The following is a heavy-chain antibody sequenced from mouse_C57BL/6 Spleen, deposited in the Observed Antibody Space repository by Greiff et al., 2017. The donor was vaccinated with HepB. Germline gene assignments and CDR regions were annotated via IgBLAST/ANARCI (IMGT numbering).Heavy chain of an antibody. J-gene: IGHJ3*01. V-gene: IGHV1-52*01. CDR2: IDPSDSET. D-gene: IGHD1-1*01. Sequence: QVQLQQPGAELVRPGSSVKLSCKASGYTFTSYWMHWVKQRPIQGLEWIGNIDPSDSETHYNQKFKDKATLTVDKSSSTAYMQLSSLTSEDSAVYYCAREDYYGIAWFAYWGQGTLVTVSA. CDR3: AREDYYGIAWFAY. CDR1: GYTFTSYW.